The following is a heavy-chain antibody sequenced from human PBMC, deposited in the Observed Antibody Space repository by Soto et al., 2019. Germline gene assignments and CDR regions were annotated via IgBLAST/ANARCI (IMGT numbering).Heavy chain of an antibody. CDR1: GFTFNSHG. J-gene: IGHJ6*02. V-gene: IGHV3-30*03. Sequence: QVQLVEAGGGVVQPGRSLRLSCGASGFTFNSHGMHWVRQAPGKGLEWVAVISYEGSNNFYAESVQGRFTISRDNSKNTLYLQMISLIREATAVYYCARGAEYQLLSRDYFYGMDVWGQGTTVTVSS. D-gene: IGHD2-2*01. CDR3: ARGAEYQLLSRDYFYGMDV. CDR2: ISYEGSNN.